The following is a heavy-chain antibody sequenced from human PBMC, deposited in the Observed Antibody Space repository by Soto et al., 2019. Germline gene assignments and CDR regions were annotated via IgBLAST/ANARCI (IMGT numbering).Heavy chain of an antibody. CDR1: GGSISISSYY. Sequence: PSETLSITCTVSGGSISISSYYWGWIRQPPGKGLEWIGSIYYSASTYYNPSLKSRVTISVDTSKNQFSLKLSSVTAADTAVYYCARQGMRDFDYWGQGTLVTVSS. CDR2: IYYSAST. J-gene: IGHJ4*02. V-gene: IGHV4-39*01. CDR3: ARQGMRDFDY.